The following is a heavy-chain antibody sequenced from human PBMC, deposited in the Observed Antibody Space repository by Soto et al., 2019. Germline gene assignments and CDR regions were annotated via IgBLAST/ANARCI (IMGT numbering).Heavy chain of an antibody. D-gene: IGHD3-3*01. V-gene: IGHV4-34*01. Sequence: QVQLQQWGAGLLNSSETLSLTCAVYGGSFSGYYWSWIRQPPGKGLEWIGKINHSGSTNSNPSLKSRVTISVDKSKNQFSLKLSSVTAADTAVYYCASAPTYYDFWSGRNQFTYYFDSWGQGTLVTVSS. CDR2: INHSGST. CDR1: GGSFSGYY. CDR3: ASAPTYYDFWSGRNQFTYYFDS. J-gene: IGHJ4*02.